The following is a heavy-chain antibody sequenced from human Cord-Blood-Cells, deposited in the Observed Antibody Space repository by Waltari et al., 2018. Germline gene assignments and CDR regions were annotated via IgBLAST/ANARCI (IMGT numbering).Heavy chain of an antibody. CDR2: IYYSGTP. CDR3: ARLTQDLYGDYSYEYWYFDL. D-gene: IGHD4-17*01. V-gene: IGHV4-39*01. Sequence: QLQLQESGPGLVKPSETLSLTCTVSGGSISSSSYYWGWIRQPPGKGLEWIGSIYYSGTPYYTPSIKSRVTISVDTSKNQFSLKLSSVTAADTAVYYCARLTQDLYGDYSYEYWYFDLWGRGTLVTVSS. CDR1: GGSISSSSYY. J-gene: IGHJ2*01.